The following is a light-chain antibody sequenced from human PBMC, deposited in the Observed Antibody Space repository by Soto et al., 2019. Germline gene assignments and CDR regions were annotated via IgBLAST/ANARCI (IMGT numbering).Light chain of an antibody. Sequence: QSVLTQSPSASASLGASVKLTCTLSSGHSSYAIAWHQQQPEKGPRYLMKLNSDGSHSKGDGIPDRFSGSSSGAERYLTISSLQSEDEADYYCQTWGSGTVVFGGGTKLTLL. CDR3: QTWGSGTVV. CDR1: SGHSSYA. CDR2: LNSDGSH. J-gene: IGLJ2*01. V-gene: IGLV4-69*01.